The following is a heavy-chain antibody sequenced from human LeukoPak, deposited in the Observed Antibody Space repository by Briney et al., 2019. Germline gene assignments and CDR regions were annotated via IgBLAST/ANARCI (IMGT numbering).Heavy chain of an antibody. CDR3: ARNGGYSSSWDYYYYGMDV. CDR2: VYYSGST. J-gene: IGHJ6*02. V-gene: IGHV4-59*08. D-gene: IGHD6-13*01. CDR1: GGSISSYY. Sequence: SETLSLTCTVSGGSISSYYWRWIRQPPGKGLEWIGFVYYSGSTNYNPSLKSRVTISVDTSKNQFSLKLSSVTAADTAVYYCARNGGYSSSWDYYYYGMDVWGQGTTVTVSS.